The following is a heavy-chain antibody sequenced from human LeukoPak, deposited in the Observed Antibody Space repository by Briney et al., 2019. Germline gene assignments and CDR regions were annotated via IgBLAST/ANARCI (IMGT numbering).Heavy chain of an antibody. CDR1: GFTFSSYG. CDR3: AKDDAYLQYDD. J-gene: IGHJ4*02. CDR2: VGPSGART. D-gene: IGHD5-24*01. Sequence: GGSLRLSCAASGFTFSSYGMSWVRQAPGKGLEWVSGVGPSGARTYYADSVKGRFTVSRDNSKNMVFLQMNSLRAEDTAIYYCAKDDAYLQYDDWGQGTLVTVSS. V-gene: IGHV3-23*01.